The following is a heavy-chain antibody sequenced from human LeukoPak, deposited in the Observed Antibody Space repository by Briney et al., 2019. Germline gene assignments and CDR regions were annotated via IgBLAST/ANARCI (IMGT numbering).Heavy chain of an antibody. CDR1: GFTFSDYY. CDR3: ATVGAPGAFDI. Sequence: GGSLRLSCAASGFTFSDYYMSWIRQAPGKGLEWVSYISSSDNTIYYADSVKGRFTISRDNAKNSLYLQMNSLRSEDTAVYYCATVGAPGAFDIWGQGTMVTVSS. CDR2: ISSSDNTI. J-gene: IGHJ3*02. V-gene: IGHV3-11*01. D-gene: IGHD1-26*01.